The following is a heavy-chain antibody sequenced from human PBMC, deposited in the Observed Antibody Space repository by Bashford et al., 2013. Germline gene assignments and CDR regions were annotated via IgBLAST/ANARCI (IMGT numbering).Heavy chain of an antibody. J-gene: IGHJ4*02. CDR3: VKDAPKAFEF. CDR2: ITGTGDTT. Sequence: GGPVRLSCAASGFTFFDHAMAWVRQAPGKGLEWVAAITGTGDTTFYADPVKGRFTVSRDNSRNTLYLQLSRLTAADTAKYYCVKDAPKAFEFWGQGALVTVSS. V-gene: IGHV3-23*01. CDR1: GFTFFDHA.